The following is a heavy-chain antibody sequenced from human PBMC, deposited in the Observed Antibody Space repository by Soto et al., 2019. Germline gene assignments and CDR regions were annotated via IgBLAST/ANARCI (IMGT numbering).Heavy chain of an antibody. CDR2: ISVYNGNT. J-gene: IGHJ3*02. CDR3: ARTLMIVPSTDAFDI. CDR1: GYTFVTHA. Sequence: ASVKVSCKASGYTFVTHAISRGRQAPGQGLEWMGWISVYNGNTNYAQKLQGRVTMTTDTSTSTAYMELRSLRSDDTAVYYCARTLMIVPSTDAFDIWGQGTMVTVS. D-gene: IGHD3-22*01. V-gene: IGHV1-18*01.